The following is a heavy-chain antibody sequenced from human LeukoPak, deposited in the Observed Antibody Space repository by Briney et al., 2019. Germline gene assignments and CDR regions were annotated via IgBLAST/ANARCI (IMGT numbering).Heavy chain of an antibody. Sequence: ETLSLTCTVSGGSISSYYWSWIRQPPGKGLEWVSVISNGGGSRYYADSVKGRFTISRDNSKNTLYLQMNSLRVEDTAVYYCAKDQGYSSSFSGSDRWGQGTLVTVSS. V-gene: IGHV3-23*01. CDR2: ISNGGGSR. CDR1: GGSISSYY. CDR3: AKDQGYSSSFSGSDR. J-gene: IGHJ5*02. D-gene: IGHD6-6*01.